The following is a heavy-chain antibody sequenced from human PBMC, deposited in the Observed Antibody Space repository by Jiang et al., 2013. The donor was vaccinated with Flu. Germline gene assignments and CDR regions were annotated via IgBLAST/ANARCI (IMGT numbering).Heavy chain of an antibody. CDR3: ARDSGSWSFDF. J-gene: IGHJ2*01. CDR2: MYENGRT. V-gene: IGHV4-59*01. Sequence: PGLVKPSETLSLTCSVSDISISDSYWGWIRQPPGKGLEWIGHMYENGRTNYNPSLKSRVTISADTSTNQILLRLTSLTAADTAVYYCARDSGSWSFDFWGRGSLVTVSS. D-gene: IGHD3-10*01. CDR1: DISISDSY.